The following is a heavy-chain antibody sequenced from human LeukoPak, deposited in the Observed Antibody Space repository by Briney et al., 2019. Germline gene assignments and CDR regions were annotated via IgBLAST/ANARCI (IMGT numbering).Heavy chain of an antibody. J-gene: IGHJ6*03. CDR2: INHSGST. V-gene: IGHV4-34*01. CDR3: ARQPYYMDV. Sequence: PSETLSLTCAVYGGSFSGYYWSWIRQPPGKGPEWIGEINHSGSTNYNPSLKSRVTISVDTSKNQFSLKLSSVTAADTAVYYCARQPYYMDVWGKGTTVTISS. CDR1: GGSFSGYY.